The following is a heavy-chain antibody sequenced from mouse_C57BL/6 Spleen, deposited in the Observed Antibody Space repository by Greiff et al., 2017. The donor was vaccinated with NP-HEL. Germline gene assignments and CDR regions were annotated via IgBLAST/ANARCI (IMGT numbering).Heavy chain of an antibody. V-gene: IGHV1-80*01. CDR1: GYTFTSYW. CDR3: AREKSNHYYAMDY. CDR2: IYPGDGDT. Sequence: QVQLQQPGAELVKPGASVKMSCKASGYTFTSYWITWVKQRPGKGLEWIGQIYPGDGDTNYNGKFKGKATLTADKSSSTAYMQLSSLTSEDSAVYFCAREKSNHYYAMDYWGQGTSVTVSS. J-gene: IGHJ4*01. D-gene: IGHD2-5*01.